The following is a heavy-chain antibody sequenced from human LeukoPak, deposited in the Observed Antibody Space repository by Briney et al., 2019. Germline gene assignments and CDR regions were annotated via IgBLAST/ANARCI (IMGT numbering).Heavy chain of an antibody. CDR3: ARARYSYEAFDI. CDR2: IYSGGST. D-gene: IGHD6-13*01. V-gene: IGHV3-53*01. Sequence: GGSLRLSCAASGFTVSSNYMSWVRQAPGKGLECVSGIYSGGSTHYADSVKGRFTISRDNSKNTLYLQMNSLRAEDTAVYYCARARYSYEAFDIWGQGTMVTVSS. J-gene: IGHJ3*02. CDR1: GFTVSSNY.